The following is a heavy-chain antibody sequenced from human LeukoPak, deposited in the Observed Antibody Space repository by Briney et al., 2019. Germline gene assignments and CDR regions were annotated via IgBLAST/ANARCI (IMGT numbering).Heavy chain of an antibody. J-gene: IGHJ4*02. V-gene: IGHV4-61*02. CDR1: GGSISSGSYY. CDR3: ARGGSSGWYPKIDY. CDR2: IYTSGST. Sequence: SQTLSLTCTVSGGSISSGSYYWSWIRQPAGKGLEWIGRIYTSGSTNYNPSLKSRVTISVDTSKNQFSLKLSSVTAADTAVYYCARGGSSGWYPKIDYWGQGTLVTVSS. D-gene: IGHD6-19*01.